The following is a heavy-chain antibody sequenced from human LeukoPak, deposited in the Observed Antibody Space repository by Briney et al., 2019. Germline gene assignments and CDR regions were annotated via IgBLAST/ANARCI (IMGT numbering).Heavy chain of an antibody. CDR3: TTVYSYGALGX. D-gene: IGHD5-18*01. Sequence: GGSLRLSCAASGFTFSNAWMTWVRQAPGKGLEWVGLIKSKANGGTTDYAAPVKGRFTISRDDAKNTQSLQMNSLKTEDTGVYYCTTVYSYGALGXXGQGTLVTVSS. CDR1: GFTFSNAW. J-gene: IGHJ4*02. CDR2: IKSKANGGTT. V-gene: IGHV3-15*01.